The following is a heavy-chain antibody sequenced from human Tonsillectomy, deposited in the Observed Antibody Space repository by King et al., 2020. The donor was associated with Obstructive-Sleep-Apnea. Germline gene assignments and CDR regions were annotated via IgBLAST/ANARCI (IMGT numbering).Heavy chain of an antibody. CDR1: GYSFINYG. J-gene: IGHJ4*02. D-gene: IGHD2-21*02. CDR3: ARDLSGGAWYSDY. V-gene: IGHV1-18*01. Sequence: QLVQSGPEVKKPGASVKVSCKASGYSFINYGFSWWRQAPGQGLEWMGRISADNGNTNYAQKLQGRVTMTTDTSTTTAYMELRTLRSDDTAVYYCARDLSGGAWYSDYWGQGTLVSVSS. CDR2: ISADNGNT.